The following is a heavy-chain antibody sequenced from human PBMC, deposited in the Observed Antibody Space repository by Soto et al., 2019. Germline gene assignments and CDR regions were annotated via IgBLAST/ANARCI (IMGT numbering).Heavy chain of an antibody. CDR2: IWYDGSNK. D-gene: IGHD2-2*01. V-gene: IGHV3-33*01. CDR3: TRDISSNYFDC. J-gene: IGHJ4*02. CDR1: GFTFSNYG. Sequence: GGSLRLSCVASGFTFSNYGMHWVRQAPGKGLEWVAVIWYDGSNKYYADSVKGRFTISRDNSKNTLSLQMNSLRAEDTAVYYCTRDISSNYFDCWGQGTLVTVSS.